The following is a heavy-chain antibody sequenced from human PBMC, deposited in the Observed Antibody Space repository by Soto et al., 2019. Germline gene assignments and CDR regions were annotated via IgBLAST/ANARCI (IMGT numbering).Heavy chain of an antibody. CDR3: AKENTPDYGDYVDY. CDR1: GFTFSSYA. Sequence: PVGSLRLSCAASGFTFSSYAMSWVRQAPGKGLKWISSISGSGTSTYYADSVKGRFTISRDNSKNTMYLQMNSLRAEDTALYFCAKENTPDYGDYVDYWGQGTLVTVSS. CDR2: ISGSGTST. J-gene: IGHJ4*02. D-gene: IGHD4-17*01. V-gene: IGHV3-23*01.